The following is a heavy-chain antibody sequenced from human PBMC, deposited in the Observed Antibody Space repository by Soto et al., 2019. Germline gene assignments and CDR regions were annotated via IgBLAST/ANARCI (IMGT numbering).Heavy chain of an antibody. J-gene: IGHJ4*02. V-gene: IGHV3-23*01. CDR1: GFSFSSSA. CDR2: FRESGGTT. Sequence: VQLWDSGGGLVQPGGSLRLSCAASGFSFSSSAMSWVRQAPGKRLEWVSTFRESGGTTHYADPVKGRFTISRDTSNNILFLQMNSLRAEYTAICYCTKDSHWASISPTHDYWGQGTLVTVSS. CDR3: TKDSHWASISPTHDY. D-gene: IGHD6-6*01.